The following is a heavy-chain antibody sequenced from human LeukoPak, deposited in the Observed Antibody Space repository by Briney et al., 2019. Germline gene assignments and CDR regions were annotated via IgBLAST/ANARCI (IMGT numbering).Heavy chain of an antibody. Sequence: GGSLRLSCAASGFTFSSYGMHWVRQAPGKGLEWVAIIYSGGSTYYADSVKGRFTISRDNSKNTLYLQMNSLRVEDTAVYYCARDRYPGSVDYWGQGTLVTVSS. CDR3: ARDRYPGSVDY. V-gene: IGHV3-66*01. CDR2: IYSGGST. D-gene: IGHD3-10*01. CDR1: GFTFSSYG. J-gene: IGHJ4*02.